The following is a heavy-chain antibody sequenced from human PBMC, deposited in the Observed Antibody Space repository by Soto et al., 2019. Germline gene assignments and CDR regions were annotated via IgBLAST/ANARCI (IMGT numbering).Heavy chain of an antibody. CDR3: ARDSTWGNYDFWSGYYVPYGMDV. CDR2: ISAYNGNT. V-gene: IGHV1-18*04. J-gene: IGHJ6*02. D-gene: IGHD3-3*01. CDR1: GYTFTSYG. Sequence: ASVKVSCKASGYTFTSYGISWVRQAPGQGLERMGWISAYNGNTNYAQKLQGRVAMTTDTSTSTAYMELRSLRSDDTAVYYCARDSTWGNYDFWSGYYVPYGMDVWGQGTTVTVSS.